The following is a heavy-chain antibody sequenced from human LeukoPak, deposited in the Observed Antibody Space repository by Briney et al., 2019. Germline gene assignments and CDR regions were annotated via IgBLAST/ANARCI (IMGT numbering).Heavy chain of an antibody. CDR3: ARIMVRGVLALSGY. D-gene: IGHD3-10*01. CDR1: GYTFTSYA. J-gene: IGHJ4*02. CDR2: INTNTGNP. V-gene: IGHV7-4-1*02. Sequence: ASVKVSCKASGYTFTSYAMNWVRQAPGQGLEWMGWINTNTGNPTYAQGFTGRFVFSLDTSVSTAYLQISSLKAEDTAVYYCARIMVRGVLALSGYWGQGALVTVSS.